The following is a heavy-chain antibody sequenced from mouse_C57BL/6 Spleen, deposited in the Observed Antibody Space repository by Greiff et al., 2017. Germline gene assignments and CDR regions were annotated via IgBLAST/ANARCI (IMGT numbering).Heavy chain of an antibody. V-gene: IGHV14-1*01. D-gene: IGHD4-1*01. Sequence: VQLQQSGAELVRPGASVKLSCTASGFNIKDYYMHWVKQRPEQGLEWIGRLDPVDGDTEYAPKFPGKATLTADTSSNTAYLHLSSLTSEATAVYYWTTSTWDDYEMGDWGQGTSVTVSS. CDR1: GFNIKDYY. CDR3: TTSTWDDYEMGD. CDR2: LDPVDGDT. J-gene: IGHJ4*01.